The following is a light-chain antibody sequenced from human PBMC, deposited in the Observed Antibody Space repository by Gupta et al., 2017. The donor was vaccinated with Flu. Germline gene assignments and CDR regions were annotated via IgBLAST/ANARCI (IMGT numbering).Light chain of an antibody. J-gene: IGKJ2*01. CDR1: QSIRNW. V-gene: IGKV1-5*03. CDR3: QQYDTYLGT. Sequence: VGDRVTITCRASQSIRNWLAWYQQKPGKAPNLLIYMASSLESGVPSRFGGSGSGTEFTLTISSLQPEDSATYYCQQYDTYLGTFGQGTKLEIK. CDR2: MAS.